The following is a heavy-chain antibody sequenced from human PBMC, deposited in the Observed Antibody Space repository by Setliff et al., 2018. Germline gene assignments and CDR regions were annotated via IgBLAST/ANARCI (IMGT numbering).Heavy chain of an antibody. Sequence: GGSLRLSCAASGFNFMNYGMNWVRQAPGEGLEWVSYISSISSSTIYYADSVKGRFTISRDNSKNTLYLQMNSLRAEDTAVYYCAKDQDWFDPWGQGTLVTVSS. CDR2: ISSISSSTI. CDR3: AKDQDWFDP. V-gene: IGHV3-48*01. J-gene: IGHJ5*02. CDR1: GFNFMNYG.